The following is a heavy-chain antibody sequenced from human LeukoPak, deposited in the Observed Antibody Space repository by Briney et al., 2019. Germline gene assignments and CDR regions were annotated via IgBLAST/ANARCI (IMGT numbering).Heavy chain of an antibody. D-gene: IGHD3-22*01. CDR2: IKQDGSEK. J-gene: IGHJ4*02. Sequence: GGSLRLSCAASGFTFSSYAMHWVRQAPGKGLEWVANIKQDGSEKYYVDSVKGRFTISRDNAKNSLYLQMNSLRAEDTAVYYCARLGYYYDSSNYYRLGFDYWGQGTLVTVST. CDR1: GFTFSSYA. CDR3: ARLGYYYDSSNYYRLGFDY. V-gene: IGHV3-7*03.